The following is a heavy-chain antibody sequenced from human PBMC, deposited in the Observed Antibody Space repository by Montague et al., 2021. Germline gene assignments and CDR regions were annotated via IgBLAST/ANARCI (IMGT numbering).Heavy chain of an antibody. CDR1: GFTFSYYS. D-gene: IGHD6-6*01. V-gene: IGHV3-21*01. J-gene: IGHJ4*02. CDR2: IDSSSSYI. CDR3: ARYEVASSRSSIDY. Sequence: SLRLSCAASGFTFSYYSMLWVRQAPGQGLQWVSSIDSSSSYIFYVDSLKGRFTISRDNAKNSLSLQINSLRDDDTGVYYCARYEVASSRSSIDYWGRGTLVTVSS.